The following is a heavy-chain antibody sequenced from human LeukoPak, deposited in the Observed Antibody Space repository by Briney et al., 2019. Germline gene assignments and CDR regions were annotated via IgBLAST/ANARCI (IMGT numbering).Heavy chain of an antibody. CDR2: IIPIFGTA. CDR3: ASIGNIVGATGFDY. V-gene: IGHV1-69*05. Sequence: SSVKVSCKASGGTFSSYAISWVRQAPGQGLEWMGGIIPIFGTANYAQKFQGRVTITTDESTSTAYMELSSLRSEDTAVYYCASIGNIVGATGFDYWGQGTLVTVSS. J-gene: IGHJ4*02. D-gene: IGHD1-26*01. CDR1: GGTFSSYA.